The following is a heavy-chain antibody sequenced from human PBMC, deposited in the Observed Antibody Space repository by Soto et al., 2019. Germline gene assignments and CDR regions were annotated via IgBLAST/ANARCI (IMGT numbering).Heavy chain of an antibody. D-gene: IGHD6-19*01. CDR3: ARGWGDSSSSLDY. J-gene: IGHJ4*02. CDR2: IWYDGSNK. CDR1: GFTFSNYG. V-gene: IGHV3-33*01. Sequence: GGSLRLSCAASGFTFSNYGMHRVRQAPGKGLEVVAVIWYDGSNKYYADAVKGRFTINKDNSKNTLYLQMNSLSAEDTAVYYCARGWGDSSSSLDYWGQGTLVTVSS.